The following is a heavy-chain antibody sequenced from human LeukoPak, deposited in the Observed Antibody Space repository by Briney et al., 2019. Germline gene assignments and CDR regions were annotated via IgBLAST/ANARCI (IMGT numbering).Heavy chain of an antibody. Sequence: PGGSLRLSCAASGFTFSSYEMNWVRQAPGKGLEWVSYISSSGSTIYYADSVKGRFTISRDNAKNSLYLQMNSLRAEDTAVYYCAKDHSSAAGDYYYYYMDVWGKGTTVTISS. V-gene: IGHV3-48*03. J-gene: IGHJ6*03. CDR1: GFTFSSYE. CDR2: ISSSGSTI. D-gene: IGHD6-13*01. CDR3: AKDHSSAAGDYYYYYMDV.